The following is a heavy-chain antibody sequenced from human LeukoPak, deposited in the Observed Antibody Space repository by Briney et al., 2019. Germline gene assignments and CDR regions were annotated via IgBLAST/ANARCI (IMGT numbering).Heavy chain of an antibody. Sequence: GGSLRLSCVVSGYTFSTRMMTWVRQAPGKGLEWVATILPGGKESYRVESVKGRFTVSRDNPKNSLFLQMNSLRVDDTAVYYCMAAHGYWGQGTLVTVSS. CDR2: ILPGGKES. D-gene: IGHD5-24*01. J-gene: IGHJ4*02. CDR1: GYTFSTRM. V-gene: IGHV3-7*01. CDR3: MAAHGY.